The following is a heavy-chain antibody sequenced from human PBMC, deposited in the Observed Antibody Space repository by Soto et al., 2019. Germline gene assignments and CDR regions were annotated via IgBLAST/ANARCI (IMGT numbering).Heavy chain of an antibody. Sequence: ASVKVSCKASGYTFTNYAIHWVRQAPGQRLEWMGWLNPGNGNTKYPQKFQGRVTITRDTSASTAYMFLSSLRSEDTAVYYCDLDLGFPYSGGDCYSGWYFVLWGRGTLVT. CDR2: LNPGNGNT. J-gene: IGHJ2*01. D-gene: IGHD2-21*01. CDR1: GYTFTNYA. CDR3: DLDLGFPYSGGDCYSGWYFVL. V-gene: IGHV1-3*01.